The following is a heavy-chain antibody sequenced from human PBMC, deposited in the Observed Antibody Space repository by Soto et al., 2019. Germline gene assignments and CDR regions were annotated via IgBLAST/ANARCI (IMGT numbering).Heavy chain of an antibody. CDR2: ISGSGGST. Sequence: SLRLSCAASGFTFSSYAMSWVRQAPGKGLEWVSAISGSGGSTYYADSVKGRLTISRDNSKNTLYLQMNSLRAEDTAVYYCAKLSRYSGYETFDYWGQGTLVTVSS. CDR1: GFTFSSYA. CDR3: AKLSRYSGYETFDY. J-gene: IGHJ4*02. D-gene: IGHD5-12*01. V-gene: IGHV3-23*01.